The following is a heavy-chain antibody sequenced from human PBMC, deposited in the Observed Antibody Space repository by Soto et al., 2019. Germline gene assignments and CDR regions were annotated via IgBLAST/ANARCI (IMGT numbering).Heavy chain of an antibody. V-gene: IGHV4-30-2*01. D-gene: IGHD3-3*01. Sequence: QLQLQESGSGLVKPSQTLSLTCAVSGGSISSGGYSWSWIRQPPGKGLEWIGYIYHSGSTYYNPSLKSRVTISVDRSKNQFSLKLSSVTAADTAVYYCARVKNDFWSGYLFDYWGQGTLVTVSS. CDR1: GGSISSGGYS. J-gene: IGHJ4*02. CDR2: IYHSGST. CDR3: ARVKNDFWSGYLFDY.